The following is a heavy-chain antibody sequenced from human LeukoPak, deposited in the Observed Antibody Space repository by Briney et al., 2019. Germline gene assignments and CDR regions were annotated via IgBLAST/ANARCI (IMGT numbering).Heavy chain of an antibody. V-gene: IGHV3-66*01. CDR1: GFTASSNY. CDR3: ARSETYDAFDI. J-gene: IGHJ3*02. CDR2: IYSGGST. Sequence: GGSLRLSCAASGFTASSNYMSWVRQAPGKGLEWVSVIYSGGSTYYADSVKGRFTISRDNSKNTLYLQMNSLRAEDTAVYYCARSETYDAFDIWGQGTMVTVSS.